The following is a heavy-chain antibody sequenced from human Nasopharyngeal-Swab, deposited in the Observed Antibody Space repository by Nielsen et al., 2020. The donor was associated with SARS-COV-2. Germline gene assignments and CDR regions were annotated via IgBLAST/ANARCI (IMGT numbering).Heavy chain of an antibody. Sequence: GGSLRLSCAASGFTFSSFGMHWVRQAPGKGLEWVAFIAHDASNEYYGDSVKGRFSISRDSSKNTLYLQMNSLRVEDTALYYCVKHQGSSSDQWGQGTLVTVSS. J-gene: IGHJ4*02. CDR3: VKHQGSSSDQ. CDR1: GFTFSSFG. CDR2: IAHDASNE. V-gene: IGHV3-30*18.